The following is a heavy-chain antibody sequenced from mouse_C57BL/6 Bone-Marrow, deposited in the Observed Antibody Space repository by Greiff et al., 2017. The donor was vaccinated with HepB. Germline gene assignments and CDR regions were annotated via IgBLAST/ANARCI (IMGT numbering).Heavy chain of an antibody. CDR2: IDPNSGGT. Sequence: QVQLQQPGAELVKPGASVKLSCKASGYTFTSYWMRWVKQRPGRGLEWIGRIDPNSGGTKYNEKFKSKATLTVDKPSSTAYMQLSSLTSEDSAVYYCVTGGTFYYGSSYGYYAMDYWGQGTSVTVSS. CDR3: VTGGTFYYGSSYGYYAMDY. D-gene: IGHD1-1*01. CDR1: GYTFTSYW. J-gene: IGHJ4*01. V-gene: IGHV1-72*01.